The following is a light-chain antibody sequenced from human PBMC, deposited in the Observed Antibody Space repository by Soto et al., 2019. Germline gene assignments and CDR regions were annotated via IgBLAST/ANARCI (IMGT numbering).Light chain of an antibody. CDR2: AAS. CDR3: QQFNTYPLT. CDR1: QGINDY. J-gene: IGKJ4*01. Sequence: DIQLTQSPSFLSASVGDRVTITCQASQGINDYLAWYQQKPGKAPKLLIYAASTLQSEVPSRFSGSASGTEFTLTIRSLQPEDFATYYCQQFNTYPLTFGGGTKVEVK. V-gene: IGKV1-9*01.